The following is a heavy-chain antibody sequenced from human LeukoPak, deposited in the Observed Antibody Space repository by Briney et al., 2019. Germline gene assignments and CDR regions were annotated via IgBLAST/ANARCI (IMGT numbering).Heavy chain of an antibody. V-gene: IGHV5-51*01. Sequence: GESLKISCKGFGYSFTSYWIGWVRQMPGKGLEWMGIIYPGDSDTRYSPSFQGQVTISADKSISTAYLQWSSLKASDTAMYYCARFGSSWYYWFDPWGQGTLVTVSS. D-gene: IGHD6-13*01. CDR3: ARFGSSWYYWFDP. J-gene: IGHJ5*02. CDR2: IYPGDSDT. CDR1: GYSFTSYW.